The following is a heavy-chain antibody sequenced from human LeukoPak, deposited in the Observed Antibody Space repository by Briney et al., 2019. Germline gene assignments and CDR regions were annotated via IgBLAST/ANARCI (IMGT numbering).Heavy chain of an antibody. CDR3: ARDNVWFGS. CDR1: GFTFSSYW. CDR2: ITSDGGGT. J-gene: IGHJ5*01. Sequence: SRGSPRVSCAASGFTFSSYWTHWVRQAPGKGLVWVSRITSDGGGTSYADSVKGRFTISRDNAKNTLYLQMNSLRAEDTAVYYCARDNVWFGSWGQGNLCTVSS. V-gene: IGHV3-74*01. D-gene: IGHD2-8*01.